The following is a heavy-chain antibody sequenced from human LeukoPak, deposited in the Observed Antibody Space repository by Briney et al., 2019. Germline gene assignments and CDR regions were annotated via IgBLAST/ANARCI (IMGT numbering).Heavy chain of an antibody. J-gene: IGHJ6*04. V-gene: IGHV3-30*18. Sequence: GGSLRLSCAASGFTFSSYGMHWVRQVPGKGLEWVTVISHDAKSTYHVDSVKGRFTISRDNSKNTLYLQMNSLRVEDTAVYYCAKDGGNYYDTAGNHLMRSYMDVWGKGTTVTVSS. CDR2: ISHDAKST. D-gene: IGHD3-22*01. CDR3: AKDGGNYYDTAGNHLMRSYMDV. CDR1: GFTFSSYG.